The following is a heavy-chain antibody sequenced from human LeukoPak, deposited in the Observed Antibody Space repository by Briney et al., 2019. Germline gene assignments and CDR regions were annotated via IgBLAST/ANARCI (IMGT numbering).Heavy chain of an antibody. V-gene: IGHV1-69*13. CDR2: IIPIFGTA. CDR3: ARVPVVVPAAPDY. D-gene: IGHD2-2*01. CDR1: GGTFSSYA. J-gene: IGHJ4*02. Sequence: WASVKVSCKAPGGTFSSYAISWVRQAPGQGLEWMGGIIPIFGTANYAQKFQGRVTITADESTSTAYMELSSLRSEDTAVYYCARVPVVVPAAPDYWGQGTLVTVSS.